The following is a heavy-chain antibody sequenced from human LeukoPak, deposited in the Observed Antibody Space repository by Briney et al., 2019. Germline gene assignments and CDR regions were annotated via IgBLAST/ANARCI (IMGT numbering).Heavy chain of an antibody. CDR1: GCTFSSYA. J-gene: IGHJ4*02. CDR3: ARVIFVVVIANALDY. V-gene: IGHV3-23*01. CDR2: ISGSGGST. D-gene: IGHD2-21*01. Sequence: GGSLRLSCAASGCTFSSYAMSWVRQAPGKGLEWVSAISGSGGSTYYADSVKGRFTISRDNSKNTLYLQMNSLRAEDTAVYYCARVIFVVVIANALDYWGQGTLVTVSS.